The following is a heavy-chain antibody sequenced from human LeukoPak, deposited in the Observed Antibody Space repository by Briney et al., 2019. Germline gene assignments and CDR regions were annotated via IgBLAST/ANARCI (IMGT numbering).Heavy chain of an antibody. CDR2: IYYSGRS. CDR1: GASISSYY. CDR3: ATSAAGPYYFDS. J-gene: IGHJ4*02. D-gene: IGHD6-13*01. V-gene: IGHV4-59*01. Sequence: SEPLSPTCTVSGASISSYYCSWIRQPPGKGLEWIGYIYYSGRSTYNPSLQSRVTTSLDTSKNQFSLKLSSVTAADTAVYYCATSAAGPYYFDSWGQGSLVTVSS.